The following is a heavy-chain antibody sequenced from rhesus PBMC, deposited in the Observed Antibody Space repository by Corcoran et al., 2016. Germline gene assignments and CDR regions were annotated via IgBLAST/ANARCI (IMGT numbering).Heavy chain of an antibody. J-gene: IGHJ5-1*01. D-gene: IGHD4-23*01. V-gene: IGHV4-160*01. CDR2: IYGSGGNT. Sequence: QVQLQESGPGLVKPSETLSLTCAVSGGSVSTNHWSWLRQAPGTGLGWVGRIYGSGGNTDYNPALKSRVTMSTDTSKNQFSRKLGSVTAADTAIYYWVRVDYTVTTYTRFDVWGPGVLITVSS. CDR3: VRVDYTVTTYTRFDV. CDR1: GGSVSTNH.